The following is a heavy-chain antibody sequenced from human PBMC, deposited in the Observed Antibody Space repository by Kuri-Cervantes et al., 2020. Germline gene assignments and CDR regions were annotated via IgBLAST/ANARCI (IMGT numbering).Heavy chain of an antibody. V-gene: IGHV1-46*01. D-gene: IGHD6-13*01. Sequence: ASVKVSCKASGYTFTSYYMHWVRQAPGQGLEWMGIINPSGGSTSYAQKFQGRVTMTRNTSISTAYMELSSLRSEDTAVYYCARGVSFEAAGPWGQGTLVTVSS. CDR1: GYTFTSYY. CDR2: INPSGGST. CDR3: ARGVSFEAAGP. J-gene: IGHJ5*02.